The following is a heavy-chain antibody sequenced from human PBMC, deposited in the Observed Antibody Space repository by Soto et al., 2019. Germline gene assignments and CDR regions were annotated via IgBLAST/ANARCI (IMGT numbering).Heavy chain of an antibody. D-gene: IGHD6-13*01. V-gene: IGHV4-31*03. Sequence: SETLSLTCTVSGGSVSSGGYYWSWIRQHPGKGLEWIGYIYYSGSTYYNPSLKSRVTISVDTSKNQFSLKLSSVTAADTAVYYCARVDSSWYYFDYWGQGTLVTVSS. CDR1: GGSVSSGGYY. J-gene: IGHJ4*02. CDR3: ARVDSSWYYFDY. CDR2: IYYSGST.